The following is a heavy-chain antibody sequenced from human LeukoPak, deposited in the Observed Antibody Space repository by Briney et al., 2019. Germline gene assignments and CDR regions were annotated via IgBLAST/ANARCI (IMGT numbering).Heavy chain of an antibody. D-gene: IGHD5-24*01. CDR1: GGSISSYY. J-gene: IGHJ6*03. CDR3: ARAGGLEMSTIYPHYYYYYMDV. CDR2: VYYSGST. Sequence: PSETLSLTCTVSGGSISSYYWSWIRQPPGKGLGWIRYVYYSGSTYYNPSLKSRVTMSVDTSKNQFSLRLSSVTAADTAVYYCARAGGLEMSTIYPHYYYYYMDVWGKGTTVTVSS. V-gene: IGHV4-59*01.